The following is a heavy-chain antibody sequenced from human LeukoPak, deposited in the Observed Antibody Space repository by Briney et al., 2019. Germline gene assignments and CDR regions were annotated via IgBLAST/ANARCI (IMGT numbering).Heavy chain of an antibody. CDR3: ARHRLPGEPGPSGSKIPAVNWFDP. D-gene: IGHD3-16*01. J-gene: IGHJ5*02. CDR1: GGSISSGDYY. V-gene: IGHV4-30-4*01. Sequence: KSSETLSLTCTVSGGSISSGDYYWSWIRQPPGKGLEWIGYIYYSGSTYYNPSLKSRVTISVDTSKNQFSLKLSSVTAADTAVYYCARHRLPGEPGPSGSKIPAVNWFDPWGQGTLVTVSS. CDR2: IYYSGST.